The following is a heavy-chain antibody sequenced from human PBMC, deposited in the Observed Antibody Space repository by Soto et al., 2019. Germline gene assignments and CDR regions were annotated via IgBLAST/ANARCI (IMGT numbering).Heavy chain of an antibody. D-gene: IGHD6-13*01. Sequence: QLQLQESGPGLVKPSETLSLTCTVSGGSISSSSYYWGWIRQPPGKGLEWIGSIYYSGSTYYNPSLNSGVTVTVDTSKNQFSLRLNSVTAADTAVYYCASWFSSFVIFDYWGQGTLVTVSS. J-gene: IGHJ4*02. V-gene: IGHV4-39*01. CDR3: ASWFSSFVIFDY. CDR2: IYYSGST. CDR1: GGSISSSSYY.